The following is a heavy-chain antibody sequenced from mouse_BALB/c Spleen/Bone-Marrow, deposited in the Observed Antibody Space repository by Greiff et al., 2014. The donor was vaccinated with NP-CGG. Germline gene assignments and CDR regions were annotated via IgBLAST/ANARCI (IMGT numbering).Heavy chain of an antibody. J-gene: IGHJ4*01. CDR1: GYTFSSYW. D-gene: IGHD1-1*01. Sequence: QVQLQQSGAELMKPGASVKISCKATGYTFSSYWIEWVKQRPGHGLEWIGEILPGSGSTNYNEKFKGKATFTADTSSNTAYMQLSSLTSEDSAVYYCATGGYYGSSYEDYAMDYWGQGTSVTVSS. CDR2: ILPGSGST. CDR3: ATGGYYGSSYEDYAMDY. V-gene: IGHV1-9*01.